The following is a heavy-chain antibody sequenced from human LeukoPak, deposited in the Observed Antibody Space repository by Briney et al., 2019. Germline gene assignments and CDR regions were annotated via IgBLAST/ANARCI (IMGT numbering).Heavy chain of an antibody. J-gene: IGHJ4*02. D-gene: IGHD4-11*01. V-gene: IGHV3-21*01. CDR2: ISERCTYI. CDR3: ATHTVGLEY. CDR1: GFMFRRYR. Sequence: GGSLSLSCAASGFMFRRYRMKWVRQATGTGLGWVSSISERCTYIYYADAVKGGFTITRVNVKDSLYLQMNSLRAEDTAVYYCATHTVGLEYWGQGALVTVSS.